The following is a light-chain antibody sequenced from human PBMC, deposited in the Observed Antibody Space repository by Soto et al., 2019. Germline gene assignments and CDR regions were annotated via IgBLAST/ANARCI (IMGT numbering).Light chain of an antibody. V-gene: IGKV3-20*01. Sequence: EIVLTQSPGTLSLSPGERATLSCRASQTVSNNYLAWYQQKPGQAPRLVIYGASNRATGIPDRFSASGSGPDFTLTISRLEPEDFAVYYCQQYISSPLTFGQWPKV. CDR1: QTVSNNY. CDR2: GAS. CDR3: QQYISSPLT. J-gene: IGKJ1*01.